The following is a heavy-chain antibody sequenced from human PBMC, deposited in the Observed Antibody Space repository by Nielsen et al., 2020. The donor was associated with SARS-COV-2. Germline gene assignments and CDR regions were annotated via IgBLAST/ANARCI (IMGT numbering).Heavy chain of an antibody. D-gene: IGHD3-3*01. J-gene: IGHJ6*03. V-gene: IGHV4-59*08. CDR1: GGSISSSNW. CDR3: ARDNYDFWSGYKGVYYYYYMDV. CDR2: IYYSGST. Sequence: SETLSLTCAVSGGSISSSNWWSWIRQPPGKGLEWIGYIYYSGSTNYNPSLKSRVTISVDTSKNQFSLKLSSVTAADTAVYYCARDNYDFWSGYKGVYYYYYMDVWGKGTTVTVSS.